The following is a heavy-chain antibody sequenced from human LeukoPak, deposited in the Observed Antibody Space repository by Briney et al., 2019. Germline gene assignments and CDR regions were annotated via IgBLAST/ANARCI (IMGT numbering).Heavy chain of an antibody. CDR3: ARLGVGATRDAFDI. CDR2: INWNGGST. J-gene: IGHJ3*02. D-gene: IGHD1-26*01. Sequence: PGGSLRPSCAASGFTFDDYGMSWVRQAPGKGLEWVSGINWNGGSTGYADSVKGRFTISRDNAKNSLYLQMNSLRAEDTALYYCARLGVGATRDAFDIWGQGTMVTVSS. CDR1: GFTFDDYG. V-gene: IGHV3-20*04.